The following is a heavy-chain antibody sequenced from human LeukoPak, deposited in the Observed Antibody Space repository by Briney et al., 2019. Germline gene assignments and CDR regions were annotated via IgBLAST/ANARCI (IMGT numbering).Heavy chain of an antibody. CDR2: IYYRGST. J-gene: IGHJ5*02. V-gene: IGHV4-59*01. CDR1: GGSINNYY. CDR3: ARDARGPPSWFDP. Sequence: PSETLSLTCTVSGGSINNYYWSWIRQPPGKGLEWIGYIYYRGSTNYNPSLKSRVTFSVDTSKNQFSLKLNSVTAADTAVYYCARDARGPPSWFDPWGQGTLVTVSS. D-gene: IGHD3-16*01.